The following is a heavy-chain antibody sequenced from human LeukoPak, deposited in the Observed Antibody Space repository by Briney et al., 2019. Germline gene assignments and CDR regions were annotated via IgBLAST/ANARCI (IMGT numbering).Heavy chain of an antibody. D-gene: IGHD3-22*01. CDR2: FSSSGSST. V-gene: IGHV3-11*05. CDR1: GFTFSDFY. Sequence: GGSLRLSCATAGFTFSDFYMRWIREAPWEGLKCFSYFSSSGSSTNCADSVKDRFTISRENDKNSLYLQMNSLRAEDTAVYYCARDLIHRSGEANYWGRGTLVTVSS. CDR3: ARDLIHRSGEANY. J-gene: IGHJ4*02.